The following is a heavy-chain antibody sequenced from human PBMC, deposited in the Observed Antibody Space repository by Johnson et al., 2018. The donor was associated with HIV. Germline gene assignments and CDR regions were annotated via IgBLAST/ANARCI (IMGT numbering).Heavy chain of an antibody. J-gene: IGHJ3*02. CDR2: IGWDGFTI. CDR1: GFTFDHYA. CDR3: AKDHNYGTYLLAFDI. Sequence: LVESGGGLVQPGRSLRLSCAASGFTFDHYAMHWVRQGPGKGLEWVAGIGWDGFTIGYVDSVKGRFTISRDDATNSLYLQMHSLRTEDTALYYCAKDHNYGTYLLAFDIWGQGTMVTVSS. V-gene: IGHV3-9*01. D-gene: IGHD3-10*01.